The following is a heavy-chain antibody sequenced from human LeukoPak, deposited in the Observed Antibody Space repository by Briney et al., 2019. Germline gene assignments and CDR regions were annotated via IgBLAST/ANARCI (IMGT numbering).Heavy chain of an antibody. Sequence: GGSLRLSCAASGFTFHDYAIHWVRQAPGRGLEWVSLISGDADATYYADSVEGRFTVARDNTKNSIYLQMNSLRTEGTALYFCAKRGGAWYYFDSWGQRTLVTVSS. CDR2: ISGDADAT. CDR1: GFTFHDYA. D-gene: IGHD6-19*01. J-gene: IGHJ4*02. V-gene: IGHV3-43*02. CDR3: AKRGGAWYYFDS.